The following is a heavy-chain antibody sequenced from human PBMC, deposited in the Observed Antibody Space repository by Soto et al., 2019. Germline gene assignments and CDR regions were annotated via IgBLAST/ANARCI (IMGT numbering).Heavy chain of an antibody. CDR1: GFTFSSYG. D-gene: IGHD2-2*01. CDR2: ISYDGSNK. J-gene: IGHJ4*02. V-gene: IGHV3-30*18. CDR3: AKDFWEYCSSTSCYVGYYFDY. Sequence: GGSLRLSCAASGFTFSSYGMHWVRQAPGKGLEWVAVISYDGSNKYYADSVKGRFTISRANSKNTLYLQMNSLRAEDTAVYYCAKDFWEYCSSTSCYVGYYFDYWGQGTLVTVSS.